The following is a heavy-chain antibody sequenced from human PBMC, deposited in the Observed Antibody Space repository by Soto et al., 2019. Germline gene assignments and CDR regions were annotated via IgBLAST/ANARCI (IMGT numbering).Heavy chain of an antibody. Sequence: EVQLVESGGGLVQAGGSLRLSCAASGITFTNYWTHWVRQAPGKGLVWVSRINSDGGKTSYADSVTGRFTISRDNAKNTLYLQMNSLRVEDTAVYYCARESYRSVYFDYWGQGTLVTVSS. CDR1: GITFTNYW. CDR3: ARESYRSVYFDY. D-gene: IGHD1-26*01. J-gene: IGHJ4*02. CDR2: INSDGGKT. V-gene: IGHV3-74*01.